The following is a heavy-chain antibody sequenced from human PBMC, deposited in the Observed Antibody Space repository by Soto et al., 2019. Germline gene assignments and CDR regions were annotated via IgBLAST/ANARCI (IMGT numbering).Heavy chain of an antibody. CDR1: GFTFSSYG. CDR2: IWYDGSNK. V-gene: IGHV3-33*01. D-gene: IGHD6-19*01. J-gene: IGHJ3*02. Sequence: GGSLRLSCAASGFTFSSYGMHWVRQAPGKGLEWVGVIWYDGSNKYYADSVKGRFTISRDNSKNTLYLQMNSLRAEDTVVYYCARGGSSGWFDAFDIWGQGTMVTVSS. CDR3: ARGGSSGWFDAFDI.